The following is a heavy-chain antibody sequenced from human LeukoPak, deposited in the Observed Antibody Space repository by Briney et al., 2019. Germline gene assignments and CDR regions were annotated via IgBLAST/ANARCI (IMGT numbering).Heavy chain of an antibody. D-gene: IGHD5-24*01. V-gene: IGHV4-61*02. CDR1: GGSIYSGSYY. CDR2: IYTSGST. Sequence: SETLSLTCNVSGGSIYSGSYYWSWIRQPAGKGLEWIGRIYTSGSTNYNPSLKSRVTISVATSKNQFSLKLSSVTAADTAVYYCARDRSDGYNLYYFDFWGQGTLVTVSS. J-gene: IGHJ4*02. CDR3: ARDRSDGYNLYYFDF.